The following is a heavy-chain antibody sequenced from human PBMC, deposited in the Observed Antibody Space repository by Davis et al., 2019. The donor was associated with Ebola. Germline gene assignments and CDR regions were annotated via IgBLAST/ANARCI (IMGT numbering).Heavy chain of an antibody. D-gene: IGHD6-19*01. CDR3: AKDEQWLDRFDY. CDR1: GFTFSSYG. Sequence: GESLKISCAASGFTFSSYGMHWVRQAPGKGLEWVAVISYDGSNKYYADSVKGRFTISRDNSKNTLYLQMNSLRAEDTAVYYCAKDEQWLDRFDYWGQGTLVTVSS. J-gene: IGHJ4*02. V-gene: IGHV3-30*18. CDR2: ISYDGSNK.